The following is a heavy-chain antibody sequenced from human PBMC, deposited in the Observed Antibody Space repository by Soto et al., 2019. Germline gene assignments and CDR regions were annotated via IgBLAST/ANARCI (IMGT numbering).Heavy chain of an antibody. Sequence: QVQLVESGGGVVQPGRSLRLSCAASGFTFSNFGMHWVRQAPGKGLEWVTTISDDGSNQYYADSVQGRFTISRDNSKDTLYLQMNSLRAEDTAVYYCAKARYSSGAGSLDYWGQGTLVTVSS. CDR2: ISDDGSNQ. J-gene: IGHJ4*02. CDR1: GFTFSNFG. CDR3: AKARYSSGAGSLDY. D-gene: IGHD6-19*01. V-gene: IGHV3-30*18.